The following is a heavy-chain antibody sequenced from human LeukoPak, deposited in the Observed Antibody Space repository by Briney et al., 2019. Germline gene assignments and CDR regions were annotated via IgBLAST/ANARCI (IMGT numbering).Heavy chain of an antibody. CDR1: GYTFTSYD. CDR3: ARTTEGGYTHDYFYYYYMDV. D-gene: IGHD5-18*01. J-gene: IGHJ6*03. V-gene: IGHV1-8*01. CDR2: MNPNSGNT. Sequence: ASVKVSCKASGYTFTSYDINWVRQATGQGLEWMGWMNPNSGNTGYAQKFQGRVTMTRNTSISTAYMELSSLRSEDTAVYYCARTTEGGYTHDYFYYYYMDVWGKGTTVTISS.